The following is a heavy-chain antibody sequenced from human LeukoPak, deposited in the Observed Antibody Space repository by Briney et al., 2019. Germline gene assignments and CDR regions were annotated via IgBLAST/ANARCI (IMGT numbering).Heavy chain of an antibody. D-gene: IGHD2-2*01. J-gene: IGHJ4*02. CDR3: SRGPDRGPSDY. V-gene: IGHV3-23*01. CDR1: GFTFSTYV. Sequence: GESLRLSCAVSGFTFSTYVMRWVRQTPGKGLEWVSSVGASGGSTYYADSVKGRFTISRDNSKNTLYLQMDSLRVDVTAVYFCSRGPDRGPSDYWGQGTLVTVSS. CDR2: VGASGGST.